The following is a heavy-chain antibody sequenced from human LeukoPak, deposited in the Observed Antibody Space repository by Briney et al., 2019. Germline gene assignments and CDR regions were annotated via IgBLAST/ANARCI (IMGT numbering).Heavy chain of an antibody. Sequence: ASVTVSCKVSGYTLTELSMHWVRQAPGKGLEWMGGFDPEDGETIYAQKFQGRVTMTEDTSTDTAYMELSSLRSEDTAVYYCATDNRGSLVVPAALYYYYGMDVWGQGTTVTVSS. CDR1: GYTLTELS. CDR3: ATDNRGSLVVPAALYYYYGMDV. D-gene: IGHD2-2*01. J-gene: IGHJ6*02. V-gene: IGHV1-24*01. CDR2: FDPEDGET.